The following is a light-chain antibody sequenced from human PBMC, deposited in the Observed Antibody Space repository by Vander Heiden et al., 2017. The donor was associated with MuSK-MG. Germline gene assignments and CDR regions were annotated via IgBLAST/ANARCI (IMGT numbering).Light chain of an antibody. CDR2: DSS. V-gene: IGKV1-33*01. CDR1: QDITNY. Sequence: DIQMTQSPSSLSASVGDRVTLTCQASQDITNYLNWYQQKPGKAPKLLIYDSSNLGTGVPSRFSGSGSGTDFTFTISSLQPEDIATYYCQQYDNLPLTFGGGTKVXI. J-gene: IGKJ4*01. CDR3: QQYDNLPLT.